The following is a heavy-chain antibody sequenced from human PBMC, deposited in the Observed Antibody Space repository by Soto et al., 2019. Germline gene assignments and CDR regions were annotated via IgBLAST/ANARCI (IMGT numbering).Heavy chain of an antibody. Sequence: GGSLRLSWAASGVTFSSYGMHWVRQAPGKGLEWVAVISYDGSNKYYADSVKGRFTISRDNSKNTLYLQMNSLRAEDTAVYYCVSGSDYWGPAPLVTVSS. D-gene: IGHD3-10*01. CDR1: GVTFSSYG. V-gene: IGHV3-30*03. CDR2: ISYDGSNK. CDR3: VSGSDY. J-gene: IGHJ4*02.